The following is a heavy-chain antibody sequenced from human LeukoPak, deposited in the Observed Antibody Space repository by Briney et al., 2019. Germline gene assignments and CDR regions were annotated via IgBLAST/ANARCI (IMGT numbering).Heavy chain of an antibody. CDR2: ISPSGDIT. CDR3: AKDDDWGRFKH. V-gene: IGHV3-23*01. CDR1: GFSFSSHG. D-gene: IGHD3-16*01. Sequence: PGGSLRLSCGGSGFSFSSHGMNWVRQAPGRGLEWVSGISPSGDITYYTDSVRGRFTISRDNFKNTLSLQVNSLRAEDTAMYYCAKDDDWGRFKHWGPGTLVTVSS. J-gene: IGHJ1*01.